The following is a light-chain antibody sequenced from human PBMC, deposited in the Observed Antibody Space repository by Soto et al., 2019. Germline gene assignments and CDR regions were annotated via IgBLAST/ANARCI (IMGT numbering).Light chain of an antibody. CDR3: QKYNAVLT. CDR2: AAS. J-gene: IGKJ4*01. Sequence: DIQMTQSPSSLSASVGDRVTITCRASQTISNYLSWYQQKPGKAPTLLIYAASTLNSAVLSRFSGSGSGTDFTLTISSLQPEDAATYYCQKYNAVLTFGGGTKVEI. V-gene: IGKV1-27*01. CDR1: QTISNY.